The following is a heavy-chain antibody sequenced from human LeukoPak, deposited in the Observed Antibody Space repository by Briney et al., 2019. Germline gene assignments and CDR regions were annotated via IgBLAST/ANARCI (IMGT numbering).Heavy chain of an antibody. V-gene: IGHV1-2*02. CDR2: INPNSGDT. J-gene: IGHJ1*01. CDR3: ARRIAAAGNIFQH. CDR1: GCTFTGYD. Sequence: GASVKVSCKASGCTFTGYDMHWVRQATGQGLEWMGWINPNSGDTNYAQKFQGRVTMTRDTSISTVYMELSSLRSDDTAVEYGARRIAAAGNIFQHWGQGTLVTVSS. D-gene: IGHD6-25*01.